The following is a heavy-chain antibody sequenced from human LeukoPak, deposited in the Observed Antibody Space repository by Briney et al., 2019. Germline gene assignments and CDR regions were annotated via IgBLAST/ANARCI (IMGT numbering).Heavy chain of an antibody. CDR1: GASINSNY. J-gene: IGHJ5*02. CDR2: IYYTGTTNSGNT. D-gene: IGHD2/OR15-2a*01. Sequence: SETLSLTCSVSGASINSNYWSWIRQPPGKGLEWIGYIYYTGTTNSGNTNYNPSLKSRVTMSIDTYKNQFSLKVTSLTAADTAVYYCARDSSHGQTPYNWFDAWGQGTLVTVSS. V-gene: IGHV4-59*01. CDR3: ARDSSHGQTPYNWFDA.